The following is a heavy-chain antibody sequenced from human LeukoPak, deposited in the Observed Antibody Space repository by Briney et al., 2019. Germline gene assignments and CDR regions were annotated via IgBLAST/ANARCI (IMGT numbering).Heavy chain of an antibody. D-gene: IGHD6-19*01. Sequence: AGGSLRLSCAASGFTFSSYWMNWVRQAPGRGLEWVANIKQDGSEKYYVDSVKGRFTISRDNAKNSLYLQTNSLRVEDTAVYYCARGSSGSYDYWGQGTLVTVSS. CDR2: IKQDGSEK. CDR3: ARGSSGSYDY. V-gene: IGHV3-7*03. CDR1: GFTFSSYW. J-gene: IGHJ4*02.